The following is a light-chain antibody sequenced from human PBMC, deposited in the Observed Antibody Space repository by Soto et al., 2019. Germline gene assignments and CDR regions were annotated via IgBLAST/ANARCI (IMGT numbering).Light chain of an antibody. Sequence: EIVLTQSPGTLSLSPGERATLSCRASQSLSSSYLAWYQQKPGQAPRLLIYGTSIRATGIPDRFSGSGSGTDFTLTITRLEPEDFAVYYCQQRTDRPPWTFGQGTKVDIK. CDR2: GTS. CDR3: QQRTDRPPWT. J-gene: IGKJ1*01. CDR1: QSLSSSY. V-gene: IGKV3D-20*02.